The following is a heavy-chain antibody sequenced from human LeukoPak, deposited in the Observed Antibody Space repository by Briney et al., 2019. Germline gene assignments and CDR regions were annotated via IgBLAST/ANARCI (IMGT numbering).Heavy chain of an antibody. J-gene: IGHJ4*02. Sequence: SQTLSLTCAISGDSVSSNSAAWNWIRQSPSRGLEWLGRTYYRSKWYNDYAVSVKSRITINPDTSKNQFSLQLSSVTPEDTAVYYCARGGLLWFGEETFDYWGQGTLVTVSS. V-gene: IGHV6-1*01. CDR3: ARGGLLWFGEETFDY. D-gene: IGHD3-10*01. CDR2: TYYRSKWYN. CDR1: GDSVSSNSAA.